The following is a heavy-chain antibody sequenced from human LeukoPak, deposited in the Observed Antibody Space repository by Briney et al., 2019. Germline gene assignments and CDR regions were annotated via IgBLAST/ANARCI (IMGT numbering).Heavy chain of an antibody. J-gene: IGHJ4*02. Sequence: SETLSLTCTVSDDSISSSSFHWGWFRQPPGKGLEWIASVHYSGSTYYSPSLKSRVTISIDTSKSQFSLNLNSVTAADTAVYYCAREYYFDSTGYLYWGQGILVTVSS. CDR2: VHYSGST. CDR3: AREYYFDSTGYLY. D-gene: IGHD3-22*01. CDR1: DDSISSSSFH. V-gene: IGHV4-39*02.